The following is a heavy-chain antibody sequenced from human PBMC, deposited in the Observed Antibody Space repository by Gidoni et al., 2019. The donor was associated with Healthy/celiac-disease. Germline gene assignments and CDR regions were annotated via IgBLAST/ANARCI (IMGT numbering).Heavy chain of an antibody. CDR3: ARQDYDFWSGYGDDYYGMDV. D-gene: IGHD3-3*01. Sequence: QLQLQESGPGLVKPSETLSLTCTVSGGSISSSSYYWGWIRQPPGKGLEWIGSIYYSGSTYYNPPLKSRVTISGETAKNQFSIKLSSVTAADTAVYYWARQDYDFWSGYGDDYYGMDVGGQGTTVTVAS. CDR2: IYYSGST. J-gene: IGHJ6*02. V-gene: IGHV4-39*01. CDR1: GGSISSSSYY.